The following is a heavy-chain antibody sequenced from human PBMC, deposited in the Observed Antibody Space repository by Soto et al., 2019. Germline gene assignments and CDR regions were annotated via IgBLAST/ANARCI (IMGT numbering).Heavy chain of an antibody. D-gene: IGHD6-13*01. CDR3: ARVFSDSSSFFDP. CDR2: IYYSGGT. V-gene: IGHV4-39*07. CDR1: CGSISSSSYF. Sequence: SETLSLTCTVSCGSISSSSYFWGWIRQPPGKGLEWIGSIYYSGGTYYNPSLKSRVTISVDTSKNQFSLKLSSVTAADTAVYYCARVFSDSSSFFDPWGQGTLVTSPQ. J-gene: IGHJ5*02.